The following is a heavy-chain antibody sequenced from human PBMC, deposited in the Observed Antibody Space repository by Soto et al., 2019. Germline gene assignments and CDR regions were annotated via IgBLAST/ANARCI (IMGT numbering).Heavy chain of an antibody. V-gene: IGHV1-18*01. D-gene: IGHD3-22*01. CDR2: ISAYNGDA. CDR1: GYTFTSYG. CDR3: ARDFSMTVVVGGY. Sequence: QVQLVQSGAEVKKPGASVKVSCKASGYTFTSYGISWVRQAPGQGLEWMGWISAYNGDAKYAQRFQGRVTMTTDTSTSTAYMDLRSLRSDDTAVYYCARDFSMTVVVGGYWGQGTLVTVSS. J-gene: IGHJ4*02.